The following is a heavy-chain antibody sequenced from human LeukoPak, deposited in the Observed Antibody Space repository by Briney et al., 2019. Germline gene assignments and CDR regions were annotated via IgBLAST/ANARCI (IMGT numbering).Heavy chain of an antibody. CDR3: AGYSYGSFDY. CDR1: GGSISSYY. D-gene: IGHD5-18*01. CDR2: IYYSGST. Sequence: PSETLSLTCTVSGGSISSYYWSWIRQPPGKGLEWIGYIYYSGSTNYNPSLKSRVTISVDTSKNQFSLKLSSVTAADTAVYYCAGYSYGSFDYWGQGTLVTVSS. V-gene: IGHV4-59*08. J-gene: IGHJ4*02.